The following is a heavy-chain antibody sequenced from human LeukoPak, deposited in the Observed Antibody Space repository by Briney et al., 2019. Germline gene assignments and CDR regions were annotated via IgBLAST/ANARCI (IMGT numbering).Heavy chain of an antibody. D-gene: IGHD4-23*01. J-gene: IGHJ3*02. CDR3: ARGGTAVIAPYAFDI. V-gene: IGHV4-59*01. CDR1: GGSISSYY. CDR2: IYYSGST. Sequence: SETLSLTCTVSGGSISSYYWSWIRQPPGEGLEWLGYIYYSGSTNCNPSVKSRVAMSVDTSKKQFSLKLSSLTAADTAVYYCARGGTAVIAPYAFDIWGQGTMVTVSS.